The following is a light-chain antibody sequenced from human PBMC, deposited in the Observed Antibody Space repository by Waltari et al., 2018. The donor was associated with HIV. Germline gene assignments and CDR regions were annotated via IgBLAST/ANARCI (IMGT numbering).Light chain of an antibody. CDR3: QQYYSSRVT. J-gene: IGKJ5*01. CDR2: WAS. CDR1: QSVLYSSNNKNY. Sequence: DIVMTQSPDSLAVSLGERATINCKSSQSVLYSSNNKNYLAWYQQKPGQPPKLLIYWASTRESGVPDRFSGSGSGTDFTLTISSLQAEDVADYYCQQYYSSRVTFGQGTRLEIK. V-gene: IGKV4-1*01.